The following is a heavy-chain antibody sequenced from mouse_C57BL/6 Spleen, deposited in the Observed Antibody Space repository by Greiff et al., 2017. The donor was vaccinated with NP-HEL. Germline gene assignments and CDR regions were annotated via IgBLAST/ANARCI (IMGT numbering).Heavy chain of an antibody. Sequence: VQLQQSGAELVRPGASVKLSCKASGYTFTDYYINWVKQRPGQGLEWIARIYPGSGNTYYNEKFKGKATLTAEKSSSTAYMQLSSLTSEDSAVYFCARGDYRGDYWGQGTSVTVSS. J-gene: IGHJ4*01. D-gene: IGHD2-14*01. CDR3: ARGDYRGDY. CDR1: GYTFTDYY. CDR2: IYPGSGNT. V-gene: IGHV1-76*01.